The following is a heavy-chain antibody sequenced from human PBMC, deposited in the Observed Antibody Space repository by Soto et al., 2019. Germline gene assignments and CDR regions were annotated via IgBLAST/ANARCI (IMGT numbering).Heavy chain of an antibody. Sequence: GGSLRLSCAASGFTFSSYAMSWVRQAPGKGLEWVSAISGSGGSTYYADSVKGRFTISRDNSKNTLYPQMNSLRAEDTAVYYCAKAPRSGDLGFDYWGQGTLVTVSS. J-gene: IGHJ4*02. D-gene: IGHD6-19*01. V-gene: IGHV3-23*01. CDR1: GFTFSSYA. CDR2: ISGSGGST. CDR3: AKAPRSGDLGFDY.